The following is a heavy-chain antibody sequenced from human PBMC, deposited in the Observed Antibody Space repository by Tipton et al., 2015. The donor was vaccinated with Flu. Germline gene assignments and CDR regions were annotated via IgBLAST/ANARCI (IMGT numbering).Heavy chain of an antibody. D-gene: IGHD5-24*01. J-gene: IGHJ4*02. CDR2: FYYDVGT. CDR3: VRTKDGYTLSNFVY. CDR1: GASLRSSSYY. Sequence: GASLRSSSYYWGWIRQPQGKGLEWIGSFYYDVGTYYNPSLNSRVTISVDESKNQFSLRLTSVTAADTAVYYCVRTKDGYTLSNFVYWGQGTPVTVSS. V-gene: IGHV4-39*07.